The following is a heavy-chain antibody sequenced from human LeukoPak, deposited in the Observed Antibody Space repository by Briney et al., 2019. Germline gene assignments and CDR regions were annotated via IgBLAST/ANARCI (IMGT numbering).Heavy chain of an antibody. Sequence: SGGSLRLSCAASGFTFSSYAMHWVRQAPGKGLEWVAVISYDGSNKYYADSVKGRFTISRDNSKNTLYLQMNSLRAEDTAVYYCAMGAIAVADYWGQGTLVTVSS. V-gene: IGHV3-30-3*01. CDR2: ISYDGSNK. D-gene: IGHD6-19*01. CDR1: GFTFSSYA. J-gene: IGHJ4*02. CDR3: AMGAIAVADY.